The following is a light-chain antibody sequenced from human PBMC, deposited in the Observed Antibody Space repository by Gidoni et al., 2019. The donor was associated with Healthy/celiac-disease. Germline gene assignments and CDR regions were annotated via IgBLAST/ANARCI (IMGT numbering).Light chain of an antibody. CDR3: QVWDSSSGV. CDR1: NIGSKN. J-gene: IGLJ2*01. CDR2: RDS. Sequence: SYELTQPLSVSVALGQTARITWGGNNIGSKNVNWYQQKPGQAPVLVIYRDSNRPSGIPERFSGSNSGNTATLTISRAQAGDEADYYCQVWDSSSGVFGGGTKLTVL. V-gene: IGLV3-9*01.